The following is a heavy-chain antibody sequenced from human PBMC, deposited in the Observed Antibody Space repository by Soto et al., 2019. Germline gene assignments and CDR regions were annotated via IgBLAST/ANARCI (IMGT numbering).Heavy chain of an antibody. CDR1: GFTFSSYA. J-gene: IGHJ4*02. CDR2: ISGSGGST. V-gene: IGHV3-23*01. Sequence: GGSLRLSCAASGFTFSSYAMSWVRQAPGRGLEWVSAISGSGGSTYYADSVKGRFTIYRDNSKNTLYLQMNSLRAEDTAVYYCAKALSYSSSWYFSDYWGQGTLVTVSS. CDR3: AKALSYSSSWYFSDY. D-gene: IGHD6-13*01.